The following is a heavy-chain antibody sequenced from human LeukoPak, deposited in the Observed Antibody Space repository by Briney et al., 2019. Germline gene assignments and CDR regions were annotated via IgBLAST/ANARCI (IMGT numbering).Heavy chain of an antibody. CDR1: GGSFSGYY. D-gene: IGHD3-16*01. J-gene: IGHJ4*02. Sequence: SETLSLTCAVYGGSFSGYYWSWIRQPPGKGLEWIGEINHSGSTNYNPSLKSRVTISVDTSKNQFSLKLSSVTAADTAVYHCARGALGGARLFDYWGQGTLVTVSS. V-gene: IGHV4-34*01. CDR3: ARGALGGARLFDY. CDR2: INHSGST.